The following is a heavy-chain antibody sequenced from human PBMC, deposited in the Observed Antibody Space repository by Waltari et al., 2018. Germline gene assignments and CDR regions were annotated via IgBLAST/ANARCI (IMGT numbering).Heavy chain of an antibody. Sequence: QVQLVQSGAEVKKPGSSVKVSCKASGGSFSSYAISWVRQDPGQGLEWMGRIIPIFGTANYAQKFQGRVTITADKSTSTAYMELSSLRSEDTAVYYCASTVTTTPYYYYYGMDVWGQGTTVTVSS. J-gene: IGHJ6*02. V-gene: IGHV1-69*08. CDR3: ASTVTTTPYYYYYGMDV. CDR2: IIPIFGTA. CDR1: GGSFSSYA. D-gene: IGHD4-4*01.